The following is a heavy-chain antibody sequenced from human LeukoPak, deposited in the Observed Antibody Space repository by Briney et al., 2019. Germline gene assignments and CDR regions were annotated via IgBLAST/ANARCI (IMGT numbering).Heavy chain of an antibody. Sequence: GASVKVSCKASGYTFTGYYMHWVRQASGQGLEWMGWINPNSGGTNHAQKFQGRVTMTRDTSISTVYMELSRLRSDDTAVYYCARDITGTTGGYWGQGTLVTVSS. CDR2: INPNSGGT. D-gene: IGHD1-14*01. CDR1: GYTFTGYY. J-gene: IGHJ4*02. CDR3: ARDITGTTGGY. V-gene: IGHV1-2*02.